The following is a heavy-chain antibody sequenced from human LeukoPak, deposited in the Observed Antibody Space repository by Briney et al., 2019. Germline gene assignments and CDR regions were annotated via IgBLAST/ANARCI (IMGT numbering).Heavy chain of an antibody. V-gene: IGHV4-39*02. D-gene: IGHD5-18*01. CDR1: GGSISSSSYY. J-gene: IGHJ4*02. CDR2: IYYSGST. Sequence: PSETLSLTCTVSGGSISSSSYYWGWIRQPPGKGLEWIGSIYYSGSTYYNPSLKSRVTISVDTSKNQFSLKLSSVTAADTAEYYCARETWIQLWLLDYWGQGTLVTVSS. CDR3: ARETWIQLWLLDY.